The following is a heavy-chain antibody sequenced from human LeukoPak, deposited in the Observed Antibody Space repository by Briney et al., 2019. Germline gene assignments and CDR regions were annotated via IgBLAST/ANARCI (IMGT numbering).Heavy chain of an antibody. CDR2: ISSSGSTI. J-gene: IGHJ4*02. Sequence: GGSLRLSCAASGFTFSSYGMHWVRQAPGKGLEWVSYISSSGSTIYYADSVKGRFTISRDNAKNSLYLQMNSLRAEDTAVYYCARGGSVLRYFDSSRTMDYWGQGTLVTVSS. CDR1: GFTFSSYG. CDR3: ARGGSVLRYFDSSRTMDY. V-gene: IGHV3-48*04. D-gene: IGHD3-9*01.